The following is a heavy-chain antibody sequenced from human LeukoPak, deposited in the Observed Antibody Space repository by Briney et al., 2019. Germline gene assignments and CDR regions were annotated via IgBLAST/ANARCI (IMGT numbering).Heavy chain of an antibody. CDR1: GSSFGTYS. D-gene: IGHD2-8*01. V-gene: IGHV3-33*01. Sequence: GGSLGLSCVASGSSFGTYSMHWARQVPGKGLEWVAVIWYDGSNEDYADSVKGRFTISRDNSKNTLYLQMNSLRAEDTAVYYCAREMAVWGQGALVTVSS. J-gene: IGHJ4*02. CDR2: IWYDGSNE. CDR3: AREMAV.